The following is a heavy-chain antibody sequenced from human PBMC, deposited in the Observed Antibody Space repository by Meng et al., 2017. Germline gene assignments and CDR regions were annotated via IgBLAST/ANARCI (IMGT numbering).Heavy chain of an antibody. J-gene: IGHJ4*02. V-gene: IGHV3-23*01. CDR3: AKDLCSGGSCYYFDY. CDR1: GFTFSSYA. CDR2: ISGSGGST. Sequence: GESLKISCAASGFTFSSYAISWVRQAPGKGLEWVSAISGSGGSTYYADSVKGRFTISRDNSKNTLYLQMNSLRAEDTAVYYCAKDLCSGGSCYYFDYWGQGTLVTVSS. D-gene: IGHD2-15*01.